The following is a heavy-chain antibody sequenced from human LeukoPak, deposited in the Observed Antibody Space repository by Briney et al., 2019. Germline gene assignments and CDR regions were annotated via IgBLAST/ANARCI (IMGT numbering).Heavy chain of an antibody. CDR3: ARGRHYYDSSDYYYEGDAFDI. Sequence: GASVKVSCKASGYTFTGYYMHWVRQAPGQGLEWMGIINPSGGSTSYAQKFQGRVTMTRDMSTSTVYMELSSLRSEDTAVYYCARGRHYYDSSDYYYEGDAFDIWGQGTMVTVSS. CDR1: GYTFTGYY. V-gene: IGHV1-46*01. D-gene: IGHD3-22*01. J-gene: IGHJ3*02. CDR2: INPSGGST.